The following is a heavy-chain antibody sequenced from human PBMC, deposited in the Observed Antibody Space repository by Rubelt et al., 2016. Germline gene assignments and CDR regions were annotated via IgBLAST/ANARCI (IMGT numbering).Heavy chain of an antibody. CDR2: IIPILGIA. V-gene: IGHV1-69*10. J-gene: IGHJ6*02. Sequence: GSSVKVSCKASGGTFSSYAISWVRQAPGQGLEWMGGIIPILGIANYAQKFQGRVTFHADKSTGTAYMGLGSLRSEDTAVYYCARTYCSGGSCYTFGVAYYGMDVWGQGTTVTVSS. D-gene: IGHD2-15*01. CDR3: ARTYCSGGSCYTFGVAYYGMDV. CDR1: GGTFSSYA.